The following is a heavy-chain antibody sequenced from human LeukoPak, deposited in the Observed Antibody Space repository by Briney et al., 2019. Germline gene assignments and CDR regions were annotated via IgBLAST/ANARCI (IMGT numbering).Heavy chain of an antibody. V-gene: IGHV4-39*07. CDR2: IYYSGST. J-gene: IGHJ5*02. Sequence: SETVSLTCTVSGGSISSSSYYWGWIRQPPGKGLEWIGSIYYSGSTYYNPSLKSRVTISVDTSKNQFSLKLSSVTAADTAVYYCARDVTAIPTGVPAHGWFDPWGQGTLVTVSS. D-gene: IGHD2-21*02. CDR1: GGSISSSSYY. CDR3: ARDVTAIPTGVPAHGWFDP.